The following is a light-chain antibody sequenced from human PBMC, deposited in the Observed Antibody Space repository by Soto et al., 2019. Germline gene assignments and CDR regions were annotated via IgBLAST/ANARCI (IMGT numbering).Light chain of an antibody. V-gene: IGKV3-15*01. J-gene: IGKJ1*01. Sequence: EIVLTQSPGTLSLSPGERATLSCRASQTISIYLAWYQQKPGQAPRLLIYGASTRATGIPARFSGSGSGTEFTLTISSLQSEDFAVYYCQQYNNWPTWTFGQGTKVDIK. CDR1: QTISIY. CDR2: GAS. CDR3: QQYNNWPTWT.